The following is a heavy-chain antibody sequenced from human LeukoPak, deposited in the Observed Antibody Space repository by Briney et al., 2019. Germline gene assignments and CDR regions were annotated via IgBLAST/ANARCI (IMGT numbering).Heavy chain of an antibody. V-gene: IGHV4-4*07. CDR1: GGSISSYY. Sequence: SETLSLTCTVSGGSISSYYWSWIRQPAGKGLEWIGRIYTSGSTNYNPSLKSRVTMSVDTSKNQFSLKLSSVTAADTAVYYCARGAYSSAWYTFYYYGMDVWGQGTTVTVS. D-gene: IGHD6-19*01. CDR2: IYTSGST. J-gene: IGHJ6*02. CDR3: ARGAYSSAWYTFYYYGMDV.